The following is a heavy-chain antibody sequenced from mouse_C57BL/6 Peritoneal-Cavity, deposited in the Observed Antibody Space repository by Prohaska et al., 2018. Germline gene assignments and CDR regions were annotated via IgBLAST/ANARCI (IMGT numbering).Heavy chain of an antibody. CDR3: ARSYYYGSSYGFYAMDY. J-gene: IGHJ4*01. V-gene: IGHV1-69*01. CDR1: GYTFTSYW. D-gene: IGHD1-1*01. CDR2: IYPSDGYT. Sequence: QVQLQQPGAELVMPGASVKLSCKASGYTFTSYWMHWVKQRPGQGLERKGEIYPSDGYTNYTQKFKGKATLTVDKSSSTAYMQLSSLTAEDSAVYYCARSYYYGSSYGFYAMDYWGQGTSVTVSS.